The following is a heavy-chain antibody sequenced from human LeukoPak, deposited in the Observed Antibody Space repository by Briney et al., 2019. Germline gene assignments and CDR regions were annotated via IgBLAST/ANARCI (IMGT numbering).Heavy chain of an antibody. CDR2: INHSGST. D-gene: IGHD3-9*01. V-gene: IGHV4-34*01. J-gene: IGHJ1*01. Sequence: SETLSLTCAVYGGSFSGYYWSWIRQPPGKGLEWIGEINHSGSTNYNPSLKSRVTISVDTSKNQFSLKLSSVTAADTAVYYCARTYYDILTGDELGFQHWGQGTLATVSS. CDR3: ARTYYDILTGDELGFQH. CDR1: GGSFSGYY.